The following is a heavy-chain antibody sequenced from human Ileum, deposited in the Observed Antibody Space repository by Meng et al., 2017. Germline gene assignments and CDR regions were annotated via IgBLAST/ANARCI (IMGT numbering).Heavy chain of an antibody. Sequence: QVQLLQSGAEVKKPGASVKVSCKASGYTFTTYGISWVRQAPGRGLEWMGWMNTDKGNTNYAQKFQGRVTMTRDTSTSTAYMELRSLRSDDTAVYYCAREGAYNGGDYWGQGTLVTVSS. CDR2: MNTDKGNT. J-gene: IGHJ4*02. CDR3: AREGAYNGGDY. V-gene: IGHV1-18*01. CDR1: GYTFTTYG. D-gene: IGHD1-1*01.